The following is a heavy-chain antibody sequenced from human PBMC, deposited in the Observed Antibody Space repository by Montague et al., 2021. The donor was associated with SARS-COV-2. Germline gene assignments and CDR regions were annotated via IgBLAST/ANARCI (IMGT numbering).Heavy chain of an antibody. D-gene: IGHD2-2*01. J-gene: IGHJ6*02. Sequence: SETLSLTCAVYGGSFSGYYWSWIRQPPGKGLEWIGEINHSGSTNYNPSLKSRVTISVDTSKNQFSLKLSSVTAADTAVYYCASEQIVVVPAAPYYYYGMDVWGQGTTVTVSS. CDR1: GGSFSGYY. V-gene: IGHV4-34*01. CDR3: ASEQIVVVPAAPYYYYGMDV. CDR2: INHSGST.